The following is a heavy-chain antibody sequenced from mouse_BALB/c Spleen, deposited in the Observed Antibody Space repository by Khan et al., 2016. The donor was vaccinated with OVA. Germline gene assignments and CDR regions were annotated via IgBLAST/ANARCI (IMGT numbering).Heavy chain of an antibody. CDR1: GYTFPDYY. CDR3: ERKAITTQVF. CDR2: IYPGSGYT. V-gene: IGHV1-77*01. Sequence: QVQLQQSGTELARPGASVKLSCKASGYTFPDYYITWVKQRTGQGLELTGDIYPGSGYTYYNEKFKVKATLTADKFSNTAYMQPSSLPSEYSAVYSSERKAITTQVFWWQGTSLAVSS. J-gene: IGHJ2*02. D-gene: IGHD1-1*01.